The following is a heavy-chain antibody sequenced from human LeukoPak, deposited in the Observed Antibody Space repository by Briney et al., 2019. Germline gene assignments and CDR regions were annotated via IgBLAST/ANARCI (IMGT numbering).Heavy chain of an antibody. D-gene: IGHD3-22*01. CDR2: IYSGGST. J-gene: IGHJ6*02. CDR1: GFTVSSNY. CDR3: AKAYYYDSSGYQPPYGMDV. Sequence: GGSPRLSCAASGFTVSSNYMSWVRQAPGKGLEWVSVIYSGGSTYYADSVKGRFTISRDNSKNTLYLQMNSLRAEDTAVYYCAKAYYYDSSGYQPPYGMDVWGQGTTVTVSS. V-gene: IGHV3-66*01.